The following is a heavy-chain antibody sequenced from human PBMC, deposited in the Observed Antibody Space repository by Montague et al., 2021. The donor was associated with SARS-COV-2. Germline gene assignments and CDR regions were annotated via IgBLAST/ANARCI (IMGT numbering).Heavy chain of an antibody. V-gene: IGHV4-34*01. Sequence: SETLSLTCAVSRGSFSNYYWTWIRQSPGKGLELIGEINHCGAPNXTPSLTSRVTISLDTSKKQISLNLNSVTVADTAVFFCARGRPVQGSFLHFDSISSGALDIWAQGSLVIVSS. CDR1: RGSFSNYY. D-gene: IGHD3-9*01. CDR2: INHCGAP. CDR3: ARGRPVQGSFLHFDSISSGALDI. J-gene: IGHJ3*02.